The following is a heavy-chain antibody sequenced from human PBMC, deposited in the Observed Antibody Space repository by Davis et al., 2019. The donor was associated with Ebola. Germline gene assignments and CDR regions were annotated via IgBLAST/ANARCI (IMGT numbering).Heavy chain of an antibody. J-gene: IGHJ6*04. CDR2: IDDSGNT. CDR1: GGSITSHY. D-gene: IGHD6-13*01. Sequence: MPSETLSLTCTVSGGSITSHYWSWIRQPPGKGLEWIGFIDDSGNTNYNPSLKSRVTISVDTSKNQFSLKLSSVTAADTAVYYCARGGSSWYYYGMDVWGKGTTVTVSS. CDR3: ARGGSSWYYYGMDV. V-gene: IGHV4-59*11.